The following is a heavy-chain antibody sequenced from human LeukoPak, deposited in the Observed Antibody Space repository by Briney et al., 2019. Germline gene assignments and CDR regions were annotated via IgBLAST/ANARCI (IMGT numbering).Heavy chain of an antibody. Sequence: SETLSLTCTVSGGSISSSSYYWGWIRQPPGKGLEWIGSIYYSGSTYYNPSLKSRVTISVDTSKNQFSLKLSSVTAADTAVYYCARVSPSPRPGLSLYYFDYWGQGTLVTVSS. D-gene: IGHD2-2*01. V-gene: IGHV4-39*01. CDR1: GGSISSSSYY. CDR3: ARVSPSPRPGLSLYYFDY. CDR2: IYYSGST. J-gene: IGHJ4*02.